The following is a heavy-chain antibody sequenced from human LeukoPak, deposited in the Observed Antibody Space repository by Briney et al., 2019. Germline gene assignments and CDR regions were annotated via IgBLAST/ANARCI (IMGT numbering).Heavy chain of an antibody. CDR2: ISSSSSYI. Sequence: NPGGSLRLSCAASGFTFSSYSMNWVRQAPGKGLEWVSSISSSSSYIYYADSVKGRFTISRDNAKNSLYLQMNSLRAEDTAVYYCARDQYYYDSSGPYRTFQHWGQGTLVTVSS. J-gene: IGHJ1*01. CDR1: GFTFSSYS. V-gene: IGHV3-21*01. D-gene: IGHD3-22*01. CDR3: ARDQYYYDSSGPYRTFQH.